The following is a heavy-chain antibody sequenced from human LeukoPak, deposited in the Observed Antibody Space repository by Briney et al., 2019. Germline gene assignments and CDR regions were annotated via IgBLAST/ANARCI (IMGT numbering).Heavy chain of an antibody. CDR3: AKSRDGYNFVLSSFDY. Sequence: SGGSLRLSCAVSGFTFSSYAMTWVRQAPGKGLEWVSSFSFNGESTYYADSAKGRFTISRDNSKNTLYLQMNSLRAEDTAVYYCAKSRDGYNFVLSSFDYWGQGTLVTVSS. CDR2: FSFNGEST. V-gene: IGHV3-23*01. D-gene: IGHD5-24*01. CDR1: GFTFSSYA. J-gene: IGHJ4*02.